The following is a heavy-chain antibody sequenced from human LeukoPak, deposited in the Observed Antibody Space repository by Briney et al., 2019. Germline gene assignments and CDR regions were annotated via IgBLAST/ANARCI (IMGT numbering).Heavy chain of an antibody. J-gene: IGHJ4*02. V-gene: IGHV5-51*01. D-gene: IGHD6-13*01. CDR2: IYPGDSDT. Sequence: GESLKISCHGSGYSFTSYWIGWVRQVPGKGLGWMGIIYPGDSDTRYSPSFQGQVTISADKSISTAYLQWSSLKASDTAMYYCERLGSSSWSPLDYWGQGTLVTVSS. CDR1: GYSFTSYW. CDR3: ERLGSSSWSPLDY.